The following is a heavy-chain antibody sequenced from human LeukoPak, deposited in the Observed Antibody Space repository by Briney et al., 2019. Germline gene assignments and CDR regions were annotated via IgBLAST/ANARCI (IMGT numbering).Heavy chain of an antibody. V-gene: IGHV4-39*07. D-gene: IGHD1-26*01. CDR3: ATTTIRLGY. CDR2: IYYSGST. CDR1: GGSISSSSYY. J-gene: IGHJ4*02. Sequence: PSETLSLTCTVSGGSISSSSYYWGWIRQPPGKGLEWIGSIYYSGSTYYNPSLKSRVTISVDTSKNQFSLKLSSVTAADTAVYYCATTTIRLGYWGQGTLVTVSS.